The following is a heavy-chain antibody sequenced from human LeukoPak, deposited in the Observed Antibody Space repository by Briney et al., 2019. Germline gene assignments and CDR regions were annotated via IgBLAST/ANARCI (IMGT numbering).Heavy chain of an antibody. CDR3: ARSEVLLWFGELGGY. Sequence: VASVKVSCKASGYTFTSYGISWVRQAPGQGLEWMGWISAYNGNTNYAQKLQGRVTMTTDTSTSTAYMELRSLRSDDTVVYYCARSEVLLWFGELGGYWGQGTLVTVSS. CDR1: GYTFTSYG. V-gene: IGHV1-18*01. D-gene: IGHD3-10*01. CDR2: ISAYNGNT. J-gene: IGHJ4*02.